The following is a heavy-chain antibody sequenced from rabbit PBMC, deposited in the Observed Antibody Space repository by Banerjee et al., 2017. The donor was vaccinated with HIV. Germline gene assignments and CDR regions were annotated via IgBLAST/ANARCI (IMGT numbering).Heavy chain of an antibody. CDR3: ARVLVVAGVDL. CDR1: GFDFSIYY. CDR2: IDPVIGNT. J-gene: IGHJ4*01. V-gene: IGHV1S7*01. D-gene: IGHD4-1*01. Sequence: QLEESGGGLVKPEGSLTLSCKASGFDFSIYYMSWVRQAPGMGLEWIGYIDPVIGNTYYATWVNGQFTISSHNAQNTLYLQLNDLTVADTATYFCARVLVVAGVDLWGQGTLVTVS.